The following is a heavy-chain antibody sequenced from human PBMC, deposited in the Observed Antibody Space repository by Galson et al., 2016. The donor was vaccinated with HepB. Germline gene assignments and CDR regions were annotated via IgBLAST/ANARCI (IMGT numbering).Heavy chain of an antibody. D-gene: IGHD3-3*01. CDR3: ARDIIDPNWNYYDYGMDV. CDR1: GVSVSSSYW. Sequence: SETLSLTCAVSGVSVSSSYWWTWVLQSPGKGLEWLGAIYPSGRPNYNPSLTHRDTISIDKSKNHFSLRLTSVTAADTAIYYCARDIIDPNWNYYDYGMDVWGRGTTVTVSS. CDR2: IYPSGRP. V-gene: IGHV4-4*02. J-gene: IGHJ6*02.